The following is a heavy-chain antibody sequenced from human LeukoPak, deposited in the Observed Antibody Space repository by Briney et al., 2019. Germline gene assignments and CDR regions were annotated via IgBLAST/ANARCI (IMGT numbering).Heavy chain of an antibody. CDR2: IIPIFGTA. CDR1: GYTFTSYS. Sequence: SVKVSCKASGYTFTSYSISWVRQAPGQGLEWMGGIIPIFGTANYAQKFQGRVTITTDESTSTAYMELSSLRSEDTAVYYCARYCGGDCYPDDYYFDYWGQGTLVTVSS. J-gene: IGHJ4*02. D-gene: IGHD2-21*01. CDR3: ARYCGGDCYPDDYYFDY. V-gene: IGHV1-69*05.